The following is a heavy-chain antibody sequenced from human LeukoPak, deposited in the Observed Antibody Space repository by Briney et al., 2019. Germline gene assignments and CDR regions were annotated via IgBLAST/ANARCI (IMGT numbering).Heavy chain of an antibody. CDR2: ISIIVSTI. J-gene: IGHJ4*02. D-gene: IGHD1-1*01. V-gene: IGHV3-11*04. CDR3: AREKASTTGTTDYDY. Sequence: GGSLRLSCAASGFTFSDYYMSWIRQAPGKGLEWVSYISIIVSTIYYAGSVKGRFSISRDNAKNSLFLQMNSLRAGDTAVYYCAREKASTTGTTDYDYWGQGTLVTVSS. CDR1: GFTFSDYY.